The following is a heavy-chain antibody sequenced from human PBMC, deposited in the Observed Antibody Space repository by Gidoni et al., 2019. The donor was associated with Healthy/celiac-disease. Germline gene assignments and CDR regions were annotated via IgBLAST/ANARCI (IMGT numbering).Heavy chain of an antibody. CDR2: IRSKAYGGTT. V-gene: IGHV3-49*03. J-gene: IGHJ4*02. CDR3: TRDGFRSPDY. CDR1: GFTFGDYA. D-gene: IGHD2-15*01. Sequence: EVQLVESGGGLVQPGRSLRLSCTASGFTFGDYAMSWFRQAPGKGLEWVGCIRSKAYGGTTEYAASVKGRFTISRDDSKSIAYLQMNSLKTEDTAVYYCTRDGFRSPDYWGQGTLVTVSS.